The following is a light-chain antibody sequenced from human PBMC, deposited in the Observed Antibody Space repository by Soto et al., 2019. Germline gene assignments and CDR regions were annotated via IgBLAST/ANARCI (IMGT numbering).Light chain of an antibody. Sequence: AIQMTQSPSSPSASVGDRVTITCRASQGIRNDLGWYQQKPGKAPKLLIYAASSLQSGVPSRFSGSGSVTDFTLTISSLQPEDFATYYCLQDYNYPFTFGPGTKVDIK. V-gene: IGKV1-6*01. CDR3: LQDYNYPFT. CDR1: QGIRND. J-gene: IGKJ3*01. CDR2: AAS.